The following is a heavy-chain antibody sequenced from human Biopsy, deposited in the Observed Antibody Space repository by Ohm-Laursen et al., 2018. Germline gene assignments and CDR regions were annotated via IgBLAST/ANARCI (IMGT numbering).Heavy chain of an antibody. CDR2: LNPVSGNS. D-gene: IGHD1-7*01. CDR3: GRAVRNQLLNDP. Sequence: PSLNLSCKASGYTFTSFDITSVRQASGQGPEWIGWLNPVSGNSNFGQKFRGRVTVSSDTSISTAYMELSGLTSHDTATYYCGRAVRNQLLNDPWGQGTLVTVTS. V-gene: IGHV1-8*01. J-gene: IGHJ5*02. CDR1: GYTFTSFD.